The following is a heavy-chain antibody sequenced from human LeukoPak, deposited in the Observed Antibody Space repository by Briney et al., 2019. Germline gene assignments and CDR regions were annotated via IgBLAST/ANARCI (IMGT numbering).Heavy chain of an antibody. CDR1: GCSFTSYC. CDR2: IYPGDSGP. J-gene: IGHJ3*01. D-gene: IGHD1-26*01. V-gene: IGHV5-51*01. CDR3: GMSGDRVPLQDDVFDV. Sequence: GESLKISCQVSGCSFTSYCIGWVRQMPGKGLEWMGIIYPGDSGPTYSPSFQGQVTISVDKSISTAYLQWSSLQASDTAMYYCGMSGDRVPLQDDVFDVWGQGTMVTVST.